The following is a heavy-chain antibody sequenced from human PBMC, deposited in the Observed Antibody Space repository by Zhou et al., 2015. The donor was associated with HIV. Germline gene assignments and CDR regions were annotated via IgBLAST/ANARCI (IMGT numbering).Heavy chain of an antibody. J-gene: IGHJ4*02. CDR2: IIPIFGTA. CDR3: ARQNRPLGASFDY. Sequence: QVQLVQSGAEVKKPGSSVKVSCKASGGTFSSYAISWVRQAPGQGLEWMGGIIPIFGTANYAQKFQGRVTITADESTSTAYMELSSLTSEDTGVYFCARQNRPLGASFDYWGQGTLVTVSS. D-gene: IGHD5-12*01. V-gene: IGHV1-69*01. CDR1: GGTFSSYA.